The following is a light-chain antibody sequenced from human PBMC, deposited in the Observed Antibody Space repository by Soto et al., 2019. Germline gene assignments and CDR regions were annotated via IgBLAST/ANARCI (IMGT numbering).Light chain of an antibody. Sequence: EIVLTQSPDTLSLSPGERATLSCRASQSVSSSYLAWYQQQPGQAPRLLIYDASRRATGIPNRFSGSGSGTDFTLTISRLEPGDFAVYYCQQYGSSRWPFGQGTKVEIK. V-gene: IGKV3-20*01. CDR1: QSVSSSY. CDR2: DAS. CDR3: QQYGSSRWP. J-gene: IGKJ1*01.